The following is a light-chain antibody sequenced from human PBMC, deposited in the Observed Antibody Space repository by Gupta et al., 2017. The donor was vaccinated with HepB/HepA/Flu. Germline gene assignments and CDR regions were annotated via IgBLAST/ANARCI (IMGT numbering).Light chain of an antibody. CDR1: SSDVGDYKS. CDR2: NVS. CDR3: SSFTYTMTLVV. V-gene: IGLV2-14*01. J-gene: IGLJ2*01. Sequence: QSALPQPSSVSGSPGPSITISCTATSSDVGDYKSVSWYQQHPGKAPKLLISNVSNRPSGVSNRFAGSKSGNTASLTISGLQAEDEADYYCSSFTYTMTLVVFGGGTKVTVL.